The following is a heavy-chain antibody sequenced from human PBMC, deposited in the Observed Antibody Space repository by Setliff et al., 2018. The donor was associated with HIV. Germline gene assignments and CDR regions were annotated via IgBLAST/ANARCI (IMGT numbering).Heavy chain of an antibody. Sequence: PGGSLRLSCAASGFAFSSSGINWVRQAPGKGLEWISYISSSGSSIYYGDSVKGRFTISRDNSKNTLYLQMKSLRAEDTAVYYCAKDGEWEQWPTHYFDYWGQGTLVTVSS. J-gene: IGHJ4*02. V-gene: IGHV3-48*01. CDR1: GFAFSSSG. CDR3: AKDGEWEQWPTHYFDY. CDR2: ISSSGSSI. D-gene: IGHD1-26*01.